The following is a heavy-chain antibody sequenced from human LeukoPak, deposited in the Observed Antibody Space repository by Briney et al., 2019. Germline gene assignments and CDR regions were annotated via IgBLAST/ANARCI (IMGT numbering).Heavy chain of an antibody. D-gene: IGHD7-27*01. CDR3: ARDLNWETY. J-gene: IGHJ4*02. V-gene: IGHV3-7*01. CDR1: GFTFSSYW. Sequence: PGGSLRLSCVASGFTFSSYWMTWVRQAPGKGLEWVANIKTDGSLTYYVDSVKGRLTISRDNAKNSLYLQMNSLRAEDTAVYYCARDLNWETYWGQGTLVSVSS. CDR2: IKTDGSLT.